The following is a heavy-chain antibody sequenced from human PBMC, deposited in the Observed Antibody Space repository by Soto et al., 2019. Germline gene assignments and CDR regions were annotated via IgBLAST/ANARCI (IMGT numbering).Heavy chain of an antibody. V-gene: IGHV4-61*01. CDR3: ARGNAGYYGDYGYFDY. J-gene: IGHJ4*02. CDR2: IYYSGST. CDR1: GGPVSSERYY. Sequence: SETQSLTSTVSGGPVSSERYYWSWIRQPPGKGLEWIGYIYYSGSTNYNPSLKSRVTISVDTSKNQFSLKLSSVTAADTAVYYCARGNAGYYGDYGYFDYWGQGTLVTVSS. D-gene: IGHD4-17*01.